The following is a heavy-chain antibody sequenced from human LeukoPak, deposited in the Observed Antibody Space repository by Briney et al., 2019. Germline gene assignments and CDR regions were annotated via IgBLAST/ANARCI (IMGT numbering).Heavy chain of an antibody. CDR3: ARDNLEYSSSSGWGY. D-gene: IGHD6-6*01. V-gene: IGHV4-61*02. CDR2: VYTSGST. CDR1: GGSISSGSYY. Sequence: SETLSLTCTVSGGSISSGSYYWSWIRQPAGKGLELIGRVYTSGSTNYNPSLKSRVTISVDTSKNQFSLKLSSVTAADTAVYYCARDNLEYSSSSGWGYWGQGTLVTVSS. J-gene: IGHJ4*02.